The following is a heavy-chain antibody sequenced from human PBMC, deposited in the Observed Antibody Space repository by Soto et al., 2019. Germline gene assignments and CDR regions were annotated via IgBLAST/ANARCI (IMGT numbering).Heavy chain of an antibody. CDR2: MSYSGST. V-gene: IGHV4-59*01. CDR3: ARGGKDSNRYYYY. J-gene: IGHJ4*02. D-gene: IGHD3-22*01. Sequence: QVQLQESGPGLVKASETLSLICTVSGGSISGFYWSWIRQTPGKGLEWMGYMSYSGSTNYNPSLKSRVLISIDPSKSQFSLELSSLNLADTAVYYCARGGKDSNRYYYYWGQGTLVTVSS. CDR1: GGSISGFY.